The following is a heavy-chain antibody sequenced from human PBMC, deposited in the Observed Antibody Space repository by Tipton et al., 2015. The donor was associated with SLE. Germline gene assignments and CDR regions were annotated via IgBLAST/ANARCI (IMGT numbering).Heavy chain of an antibody. Sequence: TLSLTCTVSGGSISSGDYYWSWIRQPPVKGLEWIGYIYNSGSTYYNPSLKSRVTISVDTSKNQFSLKLSSVTAADTAVYYCARETLVYYYDSSGPLDYWGQGTLVTVSS. CDR1: GGSISSGDYY. V-gene: IGHV4-30-4*01. CDR3: ARETLVYYYDSSGPLDY. CDR2: IYNSGST. D-gene: IGHD3-22*01. J-gene: IGHJ4*02.